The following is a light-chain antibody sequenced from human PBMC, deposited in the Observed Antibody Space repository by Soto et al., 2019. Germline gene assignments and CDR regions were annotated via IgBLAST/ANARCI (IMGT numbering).Light chain of an antibody. CDR2: DVS. Sequence: ALTQPASVSGSPGQSITISCTGTSSDVGGYNYVSWYQQHPGKAPKLMIYDVSNRPSGVSNRFSGSKSGNTASLTISGLQAEDEADYYCSSYRSSDTYVFGTGTKVTVL. V-gene: IGLV2-14*01. CDR3: SSYRSSDTYV. J-gene: IGLJ1*01. CDR1: SSDVGGYNY.